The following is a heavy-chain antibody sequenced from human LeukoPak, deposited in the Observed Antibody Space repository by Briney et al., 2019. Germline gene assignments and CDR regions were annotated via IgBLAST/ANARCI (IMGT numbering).Heavy chain of an antibody. CDR1: GFTFSSYA. Sequence: TGGSLRLSCAASGFTFSSYAMSWVRQAPGKGLEWVSAISGSGGSTYYADSVKGRFTVSRDNSESTLYLQMNNLRAEDTAIHYCAKVPYSDYGSGRPPFMYIWGQGTTVAVSS. J-gene: IGHJ6*02. D-gene: IGHD3-10*01. V-gene: IGHV3-23*01. CDR2: ISGSGGST. CDR3: AKVPYSDYGSGRPPFMYI.